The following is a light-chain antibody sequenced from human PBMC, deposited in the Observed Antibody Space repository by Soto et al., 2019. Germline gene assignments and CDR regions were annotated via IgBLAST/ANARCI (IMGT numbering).Light chain of an antibody. CDR2: GAS. J-gene: IGKJ3*01. V-gene: IGKV3-20*01. Sequence: EIELTQSPGTLSLSPGERATLSCRASQSVSNNYLAWYQQKPGQAPRLLISGASNRASGIPDRFSGSGSGTEFTLAISRLEPEDFAVYYCQQYGTSPFTFGPGTRVDLK. CDR1: QSVSNNY. CDR3: QQYGTSPFT.